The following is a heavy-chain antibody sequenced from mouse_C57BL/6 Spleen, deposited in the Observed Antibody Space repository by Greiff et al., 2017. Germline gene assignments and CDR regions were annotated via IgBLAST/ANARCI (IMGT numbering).Heavy chain of an antibody. CDR2: IDPEDGET. CDR1: GFNFTDYY. D-gene: IGHD1-1*01. CDR3: ARITKVVWYYYAMDY. Sequence: EVQLQQSGAELVKPGASVKLSCTASGFNFTDYYMHWVKQRTEQGLEWIGRIDPEDGETKYDPKFQGKATITADTSSNTAYLQRSSLTSEDTAVYYCARITKVVWYYYAMDYWGQGTSVTVSS. J-gene: IGHJ4*01. V-gene: IGHV14-2*01.